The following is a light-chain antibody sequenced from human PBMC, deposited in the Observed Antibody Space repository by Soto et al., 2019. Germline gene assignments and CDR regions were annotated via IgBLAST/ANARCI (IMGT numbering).Light chain of an antibody. CDR1: QSLGNTF. CDR2: GAS. CDR3: QQYGRLPLS. J-gene: IGKJ4*01. V-gene: IGKV3-20*01. Sequence: EILLTQSPGTLSLSPGDRATLSCRASQSLGNTFLACYQQKSGQSPRLLIYGASARATDIPDRFSGSGSGADFTLTISRLEPEDFAVYFCQQYGRLPLSFGGGTKVEI.